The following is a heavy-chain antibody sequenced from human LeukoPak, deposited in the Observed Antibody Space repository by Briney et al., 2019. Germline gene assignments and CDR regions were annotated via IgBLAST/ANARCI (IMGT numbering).Heavy chain of an antibody. J-gene: IGHJ4*02. V-gene: IGHV4-34*01. CDR2: INHSGST. D-gene: IGHD6-13*01. CDR1: GGSFSGYY. Sequence: SETLSLTCAVYGGSFSGYYWSWIRQPPGKGLEWIGEINHSGSTNYNPSLKSRVTISVDTSKNQFSLKLSSVTSADTAVYYCARGEQLFDYWGQGTLVTVSS. CDR3: ARGEQLFDY.